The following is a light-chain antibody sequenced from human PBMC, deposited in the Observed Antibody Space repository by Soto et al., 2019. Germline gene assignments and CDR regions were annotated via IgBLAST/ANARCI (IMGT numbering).Light chain of an antibody. V-gene: IGKV1-39*01. CDR3: QQSYNFPRT. J-gene: IGKJ1*01. CDR1: QGINDY. CDR2: AAS. Sequence: DIQMTQSPSSLSASVGDRVTITCRTSQGINDYLNWYQMKPGEAPKLLIYAASALQSGIPSGFSGSASGTEFTLTITSLQPEDFATYYCQQSYNFPRTFGQGTKVDIK.